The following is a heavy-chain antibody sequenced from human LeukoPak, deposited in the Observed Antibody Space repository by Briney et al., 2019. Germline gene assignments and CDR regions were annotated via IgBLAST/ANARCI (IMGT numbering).Heavy chain of an antibody. J-gene: IGHJ4*02. Sequence: GGSLRLSCAASGFTFSSYWMSWVRQAPGKGLEWVANIKKDGSEKYYVDSVKGRFTISRDNAKNSLYLQMNSLRAEDTAVYYCARGASGYDLDGRDYWGQGTLVTVSS. CDR1: GFTFSSYW. V-gene: IGHV3-7*01. CDR3: ARGASGYDLDGRDY. CDR2: IKKDGSEK. D-gene: IGHD5-12*01.